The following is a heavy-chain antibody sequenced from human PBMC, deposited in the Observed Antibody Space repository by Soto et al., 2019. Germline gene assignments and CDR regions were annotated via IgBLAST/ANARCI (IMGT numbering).Heavy chain of an antibody. Sequence: QVQLQESGPGLVKPSQTLSLTCTVSGSSISSGGYYWSWVRQHPGKGLEWIGYIYIYYSGNTYYNPSLKSRVTISGDTSKNQFSLEPSSVTAADTAVYFCARGAGSLDYWGQGTLVTVSS. CDR2: IYYSGNT. CDR1: GSSISSGGYY. CDR3: ARGAGSLDY. D-gene: IGHD3-10*01. V-gene: IGHV4-31*03. J-gene: IGHJ4*02.